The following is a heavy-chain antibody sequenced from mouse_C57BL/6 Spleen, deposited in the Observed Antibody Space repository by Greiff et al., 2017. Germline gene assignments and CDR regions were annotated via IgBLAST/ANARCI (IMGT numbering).Heavy chain of an antibody. J-gene: IGHJ2*01. V-gene: IGHV1-78*01. D-gene: IGHD4-1*01. CDR3: ARNRDGYFDY. Sequence: QVQLQQSDAELVKPGASVKISCKVSGYTFTAHTIHCMKQRPEQGLEWIGYIYPRDGSTKYNEKFKGKATLTADKSSSPAYMQLNSLTAEDSAVYFCARNRDGYFDYWGQGTTLTVSS. CDR1: GYTFTAHT. CDR2: IYPRDGST.